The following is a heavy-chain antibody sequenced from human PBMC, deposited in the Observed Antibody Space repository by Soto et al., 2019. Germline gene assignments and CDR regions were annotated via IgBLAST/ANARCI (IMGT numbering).Heavy chain of an antibody. CDR3: VRGGGGGLFDP. J-gene: IGHJ5*02. CDR1: GFTFGDSY. D-gene: IGHD2-15*01. Sequence: GETLSLSCAGSGFTFGDSYMSCIRQPPGKGLEWFSYISPGSRYPAYADSVKGRFTISRDNAKRSLYLQMMSLTAEDTAIYYCVRGGGGGLFDPWGQGTMVTVSS. V-gene: IGHV3-11*06. CDR2: ISPGSRYP.